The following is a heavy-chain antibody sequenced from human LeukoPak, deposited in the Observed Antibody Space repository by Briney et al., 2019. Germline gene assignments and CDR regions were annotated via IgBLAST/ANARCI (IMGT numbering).Heavy chain of an antibody. CDR2: IKSKTDGGTT. CDR1: GFTFSNAW. V-gene: IGHV3-15*01. D-gene: IGHD2-2*01. CDR3: TTDRSSTTGDWFDP. J-gene: IGHJ5*02. Sequence: GGSLRLSCAASGFTFSNAWMSWVRQAPGKGLEWVGRIKSKTDGGTTDYAAPVKGRFTISRDDSKNTLYLQMNSLKTEGTAVYYCTTDRSSTTGDWFDPWGQGTLVTVSS.